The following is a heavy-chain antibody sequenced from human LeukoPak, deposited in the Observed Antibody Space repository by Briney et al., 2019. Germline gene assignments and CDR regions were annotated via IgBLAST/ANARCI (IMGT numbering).Heavy chain of an antibody. CDR1: KFTLRSYN. Sequence: PGGSLRLSCTASKFTLRSYNMNWVRQAPGKGLEWVSSISSDGNLIHYADSVKGRFTISRDNSKNTLYLQMNSLRAEDTAMYYCARDLDSYGSYWGQGTLVTVSS. V-gene: IGHV3-21*04. J-gene: IGHJ4*02. CDR2: ISSDGNLI. D-gene: IGHD5-18*01. CDR3: ARDLDSYGSY.